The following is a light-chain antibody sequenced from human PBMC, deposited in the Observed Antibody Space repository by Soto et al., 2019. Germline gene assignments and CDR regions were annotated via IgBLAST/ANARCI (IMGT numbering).Light chain of an antibody. CDR2: GAS. J-gene: IGKJ1*01. CDR1: ESVSSSY. V-gene: IGKV3-20*01. Sequence: EIVMTQSPATLSVSPGEGVTLSCRASESVSSSYLAWYQQKPGQAPRLLIYGASSRATGIPDRFSGSGSGTDFTLTISRLEPEDFAVYYCQQSGSSLWTFGQGTKVDI. CDR3: QQSGSSLWT.